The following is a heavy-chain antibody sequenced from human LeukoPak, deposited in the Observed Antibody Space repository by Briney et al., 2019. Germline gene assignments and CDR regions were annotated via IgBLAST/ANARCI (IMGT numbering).Heavy chain of an antibody. V-gene: IGHV4-59*01. CDR3: ARGMDYYMDV. CDR2: VFYSGGT. CDR1: GGSISSYY. D-gene: IGHD5-24*01. Sequence: PSETLSLTCSVSGGSISSYYWSWIRQPPGKGLEWIGCVFYSGGTSYNPSLKSRVTISVDTSKNQFSLKLSSVTTADTAVYYCARGMDYYMDVWGKGTTVTVSS. J-gene: IGHJ6*03.